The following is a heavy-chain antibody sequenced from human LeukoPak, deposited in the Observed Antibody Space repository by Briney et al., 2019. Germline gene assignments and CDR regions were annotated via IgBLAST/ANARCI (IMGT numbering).Heavy chain of an antibody. Sequence: GASVKVSYKASGYTFTGCYMHWVRQAPGQGLEWMGWINPNSGGTNYAQKFQGRVTMTRDTSISTAYMELSRLRSDDTAVYSCARDPFLCRGGSYYGPGGAFDIWGQGTMATVSS. CDR1: GYTFTGCY. J-gene: IGHJ3*02. V-gene: IGHV1-2*02. CDR3: ARDPFLCRGGSYYGPGGAFDI. CDR2: INPNSGGT. D-gene: IGHD2-15*01.